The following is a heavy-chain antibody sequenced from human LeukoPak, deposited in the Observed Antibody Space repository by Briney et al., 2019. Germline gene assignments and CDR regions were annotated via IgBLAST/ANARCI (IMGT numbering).Heavy chain of an antibody. CDR2: INPNSGGT. J-gene: IGHJ4*02. CDR1: GYTFTVYY. V-gene: IGHV1-2*02. Sequence: GASVKVSCKASGYTFTVYYIHWVRQAPGQGPEWMGWINPNSGGTKYAEKFQGRVTMTRDTSISTAYMEVGRLTYDDTAVYYCARDDCNGGSCYRTWGQGTLVTVSS. CDR3: ARDDCNGGSCYRT. D-gene: IGHD2-15*01.